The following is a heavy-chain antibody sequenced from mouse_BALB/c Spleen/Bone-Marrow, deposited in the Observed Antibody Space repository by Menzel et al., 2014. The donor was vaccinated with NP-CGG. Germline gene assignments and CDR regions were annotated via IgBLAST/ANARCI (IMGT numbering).Heavy chain of an antibody. J-gene: IGHJ3*01. CDR3: ALLFFFFFFAD. CDR2: INPDSSTI. V-gene: IGHV4-1*02. Sequence: EVKLMESGGGLVQPGGSLKLSCAASGFDFSRYWMSWVRQAPGKGLEWIGEINPDSSTINYTPSLKDKFIISRDNAKNTLYLQMSKVRSEDTALYYCALLFFFFFFADWGQGTLVTVSA. CDR1: GFDFSRYW.